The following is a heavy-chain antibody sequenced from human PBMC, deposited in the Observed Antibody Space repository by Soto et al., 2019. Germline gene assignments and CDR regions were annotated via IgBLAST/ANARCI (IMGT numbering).Heavy chain of an antibody. D-gene: IGHD3-3*01. CDR2: ISAYNGNT. J-gene: IGHJ5*02. V-gene: IGHV1-18*01. CDR3: ARMYGFLEWLLWRGWFDP. Sequence: QVQLVQSGAEVKKPGASVKVSCKASGYTFTSYGISWVRQAPGQGLEWMGWISAYNGNTNYAQKLQGRVTMTTDTSTSTAYMELRSLRSDDTAVYYCARMYGFLEWLLWRGWFDPWGQGTLVTVSS. CDR1: GYTFTSYG.